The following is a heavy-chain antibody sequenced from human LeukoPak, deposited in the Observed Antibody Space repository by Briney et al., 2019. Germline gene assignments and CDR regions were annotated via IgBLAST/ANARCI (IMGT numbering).Heavy chain of an antibody. CDR2: IYYSGST. D-gene: IGHD4-17*01. J-gene: IGHJ4*02. CDR3: ARHSAGYGAHDY. V-gene: IGHV4-39*01. CDR1: GGSISSYY. Sequence: PSETLSLTCTVSGGSISSYYWSWIRQPPGKGLEWIGSIYYSGSTYYNPSLKSRVTISVDTSKNQFSLKLSSVTAADTAVYYCARHSAGYGAHDYWGQGTLVTVSS.